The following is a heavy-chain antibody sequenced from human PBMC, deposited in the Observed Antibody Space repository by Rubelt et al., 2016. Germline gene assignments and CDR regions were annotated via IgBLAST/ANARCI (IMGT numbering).Heavy chain of an antibody. D-gene: IGHD1-26*01. Sequence: QVQLVQSGAEVKKPGASVKVSCKASGYTFTSYGISWVRQAPGQGLEWMGWISAYNGNTNYAQKLQGVVTRTTDTPTGAAYMELRSLRSDDTAVYYCARDSGSPRGGGHDYWGQGTLVTVSS. J-gene: IGHJ4*02. CDR1: GYTFTSYG. CDR3: ARDSGSPRGGGHDY. V-gene: IGHV1-18*01. CDR2: ISAYNGNT.